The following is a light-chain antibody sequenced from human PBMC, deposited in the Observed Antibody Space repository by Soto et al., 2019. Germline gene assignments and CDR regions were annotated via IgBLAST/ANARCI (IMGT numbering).Light chain of an antibody. CDR2: DAS. CDR1: QSVSRY. J-gene: IGKJ2*01. V-gene: IGKV3-11*01. CDR3: LQRSNWPYT. Sequence: EIVLTQSPPTLSLSPGERATLSCRASQSVSRYLAWYQQKPGQAPRLFIYDASNRATGIPARFSGSGSGTDCTLTISSLEPEDFAVYFCLQRSNWPYTFGQGTTLEIK.